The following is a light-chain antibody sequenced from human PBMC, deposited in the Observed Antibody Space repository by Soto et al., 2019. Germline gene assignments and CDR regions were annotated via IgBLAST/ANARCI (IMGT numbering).Light chain of an antibody. CDR2: TVS. CDR1: QSLLDSDDGNTY. V-gene: IGKV2-40*01. Sequence: DIVMTQTPLSLPVSPGEPASISCRSSQSLLDSDDGNTYLDWYLQKPGQSPQLLIYTVSYRASGVPDRFSGSGAGTDFTLKISRVEAEDVGVYYCMQNVEFPWTFGQGTKLEI. J-gene: IGKJ2*01. CDR3: MQNVEFPWT.